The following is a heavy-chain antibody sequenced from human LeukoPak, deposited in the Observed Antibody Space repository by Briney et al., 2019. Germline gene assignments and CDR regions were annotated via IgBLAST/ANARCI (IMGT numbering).Heavy chain of an antibody. CDR2: TSSSDAGT. CDR1: GFTLSSYA. CDR3: ARGVDSGRTLFDY. D-gene: IGHD5-12*01. J-gene: IGHJ4*02. V-gene: IGHV3-23*01. Sequence: GGSLRLSCAASGFTLSSYAMSWVRQAPGKGLEWVSATSSSDAGTYHAESVRGRFTISRDNSKNTLYLQMNSLRAEDAAVYYCARGVDSGRTLFDYWGQGTLVTVSS.